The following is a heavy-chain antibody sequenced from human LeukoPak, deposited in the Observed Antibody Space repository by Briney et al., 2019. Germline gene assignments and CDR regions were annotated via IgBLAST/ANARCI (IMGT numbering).Heavy chain of an antibody. V-gene: IGHV1-2*02. Sequence: ASVKVSCKASGYTFTGYYMHWVRQAPGQGLEWMGWVNTHTGATNYAQKFPGAVTMTRDTSISTAYMELSRPRSDDTAMYYCARSGRGHVYGFFDYWGQGTLVTVSS. CDR1: GYTFTGYY. CDR3: ARSGRGHVYGFFDY. J-gene: IGHJ4*02. CDR2: VNTHTGAT. D-gene: IGHD3-10*01.